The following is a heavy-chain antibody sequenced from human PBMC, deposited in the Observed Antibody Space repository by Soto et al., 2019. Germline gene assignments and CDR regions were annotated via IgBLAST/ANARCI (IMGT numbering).Heavy chain of an antibody. V-gene: IGHV3-9*01. CDR1: GFTFDDYA. Sequence: GGSLRLSCAASGFTFDDYAMHWVRQAPGKGLEWVSGISWNSGSIGYADSVKGRFTISRDNAKNSLYLQMNSLRAEDTALHYCAKDMVQAVAGAFDIWGQGTMVTVSS. CDR2: ISWNSGSI. D-gene: IGHD6-19*01. CDR3: AKDMVQAVAGAFDI. J-gene: IGHJ3*02.